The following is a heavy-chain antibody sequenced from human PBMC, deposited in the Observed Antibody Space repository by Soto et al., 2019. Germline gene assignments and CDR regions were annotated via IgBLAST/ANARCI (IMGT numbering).Heavy chain of an antibody. CDR3: AREGTTVTTSWDYYYMDV. V-gene: IGHV4-4*02. Sequence: SETLSLTCAVSSGSISSSNWWSWVRQPPGKGLEWIGEIYHSGSTNYNPSLKSRVTISVDKSKNQFSLKLSSVTAADTAVYYCAREGTTVTTSWDYYYMDVWGKGTTVTVSS. D-gene: IGHD4-4*01. CDR1: SGSISSSNW. J-gene: IGHJ6*03. CDR2: IYHSGST.